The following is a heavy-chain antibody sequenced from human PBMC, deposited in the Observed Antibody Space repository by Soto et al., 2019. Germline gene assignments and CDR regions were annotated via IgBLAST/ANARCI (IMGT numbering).Heavy chain of an antibody. D-gene: IGHD4-4*01. CDR2: IDPSDSYT. J-gene: IGHJ6*02. V-gene: IGHV5-10-1*01. CDR1: GYSFTSYW. CDR3: ARHLPTTVTTLYYYYGMDV. Sequence: PGESLKISCKGSGYSFTSYWISWVRQMPGKGLEWMGRIDPSDSYTNYSPSFQGHVTISADKSISTAYLQWSSLKVSDTAMYYCARHLPTTVTTLYYYYGMDVWGQGTTGTVSS.